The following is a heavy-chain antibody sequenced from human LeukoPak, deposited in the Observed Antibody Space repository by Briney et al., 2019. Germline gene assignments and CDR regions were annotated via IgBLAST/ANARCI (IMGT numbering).Heavy chain of an antibody. Sequence: SETLSLTCTVSGASISSGSYYWNWIRQPAGKGLEWIGRIFASGSTNYNPSLKSRVTISVDTSKNQFSLKLSSVTAADTAVYYCARHRAVTNYYYYYYYMDVWGKGTTVTISS. V-gene: IGHV4-61*02. CDR1: GASISSGSYY. D-gene: IGHD4-17*01. CDR2: IFASGST. J-gene: IGHJ6*03. CDR3: ARHRAVTNYYYYYYYMDV.